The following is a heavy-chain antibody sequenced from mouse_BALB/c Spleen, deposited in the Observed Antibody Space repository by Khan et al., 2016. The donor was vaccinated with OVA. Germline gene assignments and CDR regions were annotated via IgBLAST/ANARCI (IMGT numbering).Heavy chain of an antibody. J-gene: IGHJ4*01. D-gene: IGHD1-2*01. V-gene: IGHV5-6*01. CDR3: ANSHYYGYVDYAMDY. CDR1: GFTFSSYG. CDR2: ITSGGSYT. Sequence: EVELVESGGDLVKPGGSLKLSCAVSGFTFSSYGMSWVRQTPDKRLEWVATITSGGSYTYYPDSVKGRFTISRDNAKNPLFLQMSSLKSEDTALYYCANSHYYGYVDYAMDYWGQGTSVTVSS.